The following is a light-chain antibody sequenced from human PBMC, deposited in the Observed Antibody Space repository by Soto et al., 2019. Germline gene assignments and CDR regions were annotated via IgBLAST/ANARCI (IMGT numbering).Light chain of an antibody. CDR2: EVV. CDR3: KSYAGSNTYV. V-gene: IGLV2-8*01. CDR1: KNDIGVYDF. J-gene: IGLJ1*01. Sequence: SALTQPPSTSRSPGQSVTISCTGTKNDIGVYDFVSWYQHHPGKAPRLIIYEVVQRPSGVPDRFSGSKSGNTASLTVSGLQAADEADYFCKSYAGSNTYVFGSGTKVTVL.